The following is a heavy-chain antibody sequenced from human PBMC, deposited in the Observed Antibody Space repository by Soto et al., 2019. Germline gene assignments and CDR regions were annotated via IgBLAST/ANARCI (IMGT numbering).Heavy chain of an antibody. CDR1: GFTFSSYA. V-gene: IGHV3-30-3*01. Sequence: PGGSLRLSCAASGFTFSSYAMHWVRQAPGKGLEWVAVISYDGSNKYYADSVKGRFTISRDNSKNTLYLQMNSLRAEDTAVYYCARSGSYQGYYFDYWGQGTLVTVSS. CDR3: ARSGSYQGYYFDY. J-gene: IGHJ4*02. CDR2: ISYDGSNK. D-gene: IGHD1-26*01.